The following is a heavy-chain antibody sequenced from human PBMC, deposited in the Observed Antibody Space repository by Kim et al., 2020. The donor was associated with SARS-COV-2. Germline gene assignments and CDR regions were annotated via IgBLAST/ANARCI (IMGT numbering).Heavy chain of an antibody. J-gene: IGHJ4*02. V-gene: IGHV3-15*01. Sequence: GGTTDDAAPVKGRFTISRDDSKNTLFLQMDSLKTEDTGVYYCATGVSTFDSWGQGTLVTVSS. CDR2: GGTT. D-gene: IGHD3-10*01. CDR3: ATGVSTFDS.